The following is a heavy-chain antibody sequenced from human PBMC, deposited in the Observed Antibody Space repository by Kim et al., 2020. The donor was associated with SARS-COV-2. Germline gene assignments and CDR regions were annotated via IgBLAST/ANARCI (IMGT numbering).Heavy chain of an antibody. CDR2: FDPEDGET. CDR3: ATATHSPSGWYDAFDI. V-gene: IGHV1-24*01. CDR1: GYTLTELS. Sequence: ASVKVSCKVSGYTLTELSMHWVRQAPGKGLEWMGGFDPEDGETIYAQKFQGRVTMTEDTSTDTAYMELSSLRSEDTAVYYCATATHSPSGWYDAFDIWGQGTMVTVSS. D-gene: IGHD6-19*01. J-gene: IGHJ3*02.